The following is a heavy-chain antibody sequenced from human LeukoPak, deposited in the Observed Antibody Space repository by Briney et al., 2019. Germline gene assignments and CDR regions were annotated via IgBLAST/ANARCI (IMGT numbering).Heavy chain of an antibody. CDR2: IIPIFGIA. V-gene: IGHV1-69*04. CDR3: ARGIPRFDP. Sequence: SAKVSCKASGGTFSSYAISWVRQAPGQGLEWMGRIIPIFGIANYAQKFQGRVTITADKSTSTAYMELSSLRSEDTAVYYCARGIPRFDPWGQGTLVTVSS. J-gene: IGHJ5*02. CDR1: GGTFSSYA.